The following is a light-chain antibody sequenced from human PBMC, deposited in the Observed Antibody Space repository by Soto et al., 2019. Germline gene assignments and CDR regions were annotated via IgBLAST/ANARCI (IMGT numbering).Light chain of an antibody. CDR1: QGISSY. J-gene: IGKJ3*01. Sequence: DIQMTQSTSSLSASVGDRVTITCRASQGISSYLNWYQQKPGKAPKLLIYAASSLQSGVPSRFSGSGSGTDFTLTISSLQPEDFATYYCQQSYSTPGTFGPGTKVDIK. V-gene: IGKV1-39*01. CDR3: QQSYSTPGT. CDR2: AAS.